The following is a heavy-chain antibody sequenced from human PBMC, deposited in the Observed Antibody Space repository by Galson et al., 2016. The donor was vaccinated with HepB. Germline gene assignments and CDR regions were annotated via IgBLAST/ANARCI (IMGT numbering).Heavy chain of an antibody. CDR3: AHTSGQWVLGSMGN. Sequence: PALVKPTQTLTLTCTFSGFSLTTGGVGVGWIRQPPGKALEWLALIYWDDDTRYSTSLKSRLSLTKDTSKNEVVLTMANMDPVDTATYYCAHTSGQWVLGSMGNWGQGILVTVSS. CDR1: GFSLTTGGVG. V-gene: IGHV2-5*02. D-gene: IGHD1-26*01. J-gene: IGHJ4*02. CDR2: IYWDDDT.